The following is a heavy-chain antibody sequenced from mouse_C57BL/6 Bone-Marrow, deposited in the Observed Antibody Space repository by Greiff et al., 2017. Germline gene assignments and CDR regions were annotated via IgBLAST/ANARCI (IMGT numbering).Heavy chain of an antibody. V-gene: IGHV5-12*01. CDR3: ARQDYYGSSYWFAY. J-gene: IGHJ3*01. CDR2: ISNGGGST. CDR1: GFTFSDSY. Sequence: EVKLQESGGGLVQPGGSLKLSCAASGFTFSDSYMYWVRQTPEKRLEWVAYISNGGGSTYYPDTVKGRFTISRDNAKNTLYLQMSRLKSEDTAMYYCARQDYYGSSYWFAYWGQGTLVTVSA. D-gene: IGHD1-1*01.